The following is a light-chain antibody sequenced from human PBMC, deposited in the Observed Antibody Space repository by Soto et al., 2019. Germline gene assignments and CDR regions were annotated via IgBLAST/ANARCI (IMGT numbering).Light chain of an antibody. CDR2: EDN. CDR1: KLGDKF. J-gene: IGLJ2*01. Sequence: SYELTQPPSVSVSPGQTASITCSGDKLGDKFACWYQQKPGQSPVLVIYEDNKRPSGIPERFSGSNSGNTATLTISGTQAMDEADYYCQAWDSNTARVGFGGGTKVTVL. V-gene: IGLV3-1*01. CDR3: QAWDSNTARVG.